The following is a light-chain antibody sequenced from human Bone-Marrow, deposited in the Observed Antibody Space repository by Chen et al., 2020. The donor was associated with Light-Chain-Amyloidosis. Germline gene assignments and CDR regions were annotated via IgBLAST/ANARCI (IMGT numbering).Light chain of an antibody. J-gene: IGKJ2*01. CDR3: QHYSSYPRT. CDR1: HDISDY. Sequence: DIQMTQSPSSLSASVGYKVTITCRSSHDISDYLGWFQQKSGKAPKSLIYAASSLKSGVPSRFSGSGSGTNFTHTISSLQPEDFATYYCQHYSSYPRTFGQGTKVGIK. CDR2: AAS. V-gene: IGKV1-16*01.